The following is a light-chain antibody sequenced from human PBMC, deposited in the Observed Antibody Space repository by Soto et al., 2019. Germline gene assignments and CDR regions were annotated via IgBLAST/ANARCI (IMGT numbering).Light chain of an antibody. Sequence: QSSLTQPASVSGSAGQAITIACTGTSSDVGGYNYVSWYQQHPGKAPKLMIYEVSNRPSGVSDRFSGSKSGNRASLTISGLQPEDEADYYCSSYSSSSTLCVFGSGTKVTVL. CDR2: EVS. J-gene: IGLJ1*01. V-gene: IGLV2-14*01. CDR3: SSYSSSSTLCV. CDR1: SSDVGGYNY.